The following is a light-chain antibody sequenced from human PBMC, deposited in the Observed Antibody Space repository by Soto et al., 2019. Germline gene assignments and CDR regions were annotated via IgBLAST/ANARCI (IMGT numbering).Light chain of an antibody. Sequence: QSVLTQPASVSGSPGQSITISCTGTSSDVGGYKYVSWYQQHPDKAPKLIIYDVTNRPSGISNRFSGSKSGNTASLTISGLQAEDEADYYCSSYTSSSSYVFGTATKVTVL. CDR3: SSYTSSSSYV. J-gene: IGLJ1*01. CDR2: DVT. V-gene: IGLV2-14*01. CDR1: SSDVGGYKY.